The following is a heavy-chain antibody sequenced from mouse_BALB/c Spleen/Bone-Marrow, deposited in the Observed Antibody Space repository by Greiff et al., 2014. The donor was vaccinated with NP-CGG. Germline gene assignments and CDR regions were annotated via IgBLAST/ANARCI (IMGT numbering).Heavy chain of an antibody. CDR3: AREGLRRRAAMDY. D-gene: IGHD2-4*01. CDR2: ISSGGSYT. J-gene: IGHJ4*01. CDR1: GFTFSSYA. V-gene: IGHV5-9-4*01. Sequence: EVQLQQSGGGLVKPGGSLKLSCAASGFTFSSYAISWVRQSPEKRLEWVAEISSGGSYTYYPDTVTGRFTISRDNAKNTLYLEMSSLRSEDTAMYYCAREGLRRRAAMDYWGQGTSVTVSS.